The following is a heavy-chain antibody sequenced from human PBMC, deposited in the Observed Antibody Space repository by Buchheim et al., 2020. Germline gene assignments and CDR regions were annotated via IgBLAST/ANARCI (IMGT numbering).Heavy chain of an antibody. CDR3: ARVATTDAFDI. CDR2: IYHGGSS. J-gene: IGHJ3*02. V-gene: IGHV4-30-2*01. CDR1: GGSISSGDSS. Sequence: QLQLQESGSGLVKPSQTLSLTCAVSGGSISSGDSSWSWIRQPPGRGLDWIGYIYHGGSSCYSPSLKSRCTVSVDRSQNQFSLKLSSVTAADTAVYYCARVATTDAFDIWGQGT. D-gene: IGHD1-26*01.